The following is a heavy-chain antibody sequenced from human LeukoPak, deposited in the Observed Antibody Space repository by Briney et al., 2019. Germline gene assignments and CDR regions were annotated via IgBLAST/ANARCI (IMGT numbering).Heavy chain of an antibody. V-gene: IGHV4-30-2*01. CDR3: ARGRGQYSSSVRGLRYFDL. Sequence: PSETLSLTCAVSGGSISSGGYSWSWIRQPPGKGLEWIGYIYHSGSTNYNPSLKSRVTISVDTSKNQFSLKLSSVTAADTAVYYCARGRGQYSSSVRGLRYFDLWGRGTLVTVSS. D-gene: IGHD6-6*01. CDR1: GGSISSGGYS. CDR2: IYHSGST. J-gene: IGHJ2*01.